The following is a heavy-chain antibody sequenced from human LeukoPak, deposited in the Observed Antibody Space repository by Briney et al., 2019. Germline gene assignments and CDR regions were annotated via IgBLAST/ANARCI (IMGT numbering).Heavy chain of an antibody. Sequence: ASVNVSCTASGYIFTNYAIHWVRQAPGQSLEWMGWINTANGNTKSSRKFQDRVTITSSTSATTVFMELSSLTSEDTTVYFCARGVNNNNDWDASDIWGQGTVVTVSS. CDR2: INTANGNT. CDR3: ARGVNNNNDWDASDI. J-gene: IGHJ3*02. CDR1: GYIFTNYA. V-gene: IGHV1-3*04. D-gene: IGHD1-1*01.